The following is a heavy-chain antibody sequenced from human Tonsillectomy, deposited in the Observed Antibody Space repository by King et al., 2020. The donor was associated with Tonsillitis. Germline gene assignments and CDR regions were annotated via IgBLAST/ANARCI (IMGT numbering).Heavy chain of an antibody. J-gene: IGHJ3*01. D-gene: IGHD3/OR15-3a*01. V-gene: IGHV3-11*06. Sequence: VQLVESGGGLVKPGGSLRLSCAASGFTFSDYYMTWIRQTPGKGLEWISHISSSSIYTNYADSVKGRFTVSRDNAKNSLYLQMNSLRGEDTAVYYCARMDWTPGVGAFDFWGQGTMVTVSS. CDR1: GFTFSDYY. CDR2: ISSSSIYT. CDR3: ARMDWTPGVGAFDF.